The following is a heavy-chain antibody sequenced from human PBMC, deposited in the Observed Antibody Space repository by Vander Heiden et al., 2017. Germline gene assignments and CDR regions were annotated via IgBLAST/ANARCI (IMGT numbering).Heavy chain of an antibody. D-gene: IGHD3-10*02. CDR3: ARDLYGDLVY. CDR2: ISGNNDNA. CDR1: GYTFTNYG. J-gene: IGHJ4*02. V-gene: IGHV1-18*01. Sequence: QVQLVQSGAEVKKPGASVKVSCKASGYTFTNYGISWVRQAPGQGLEGMGYISGNNDNANYAQKFRGRVTMTTDTSTSTAYMDLRSLGSDDTGVYYCARDLYGDLVYWGQGTLVTVSS.